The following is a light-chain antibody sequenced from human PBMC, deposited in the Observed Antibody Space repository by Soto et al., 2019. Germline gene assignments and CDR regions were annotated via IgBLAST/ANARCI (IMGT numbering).Light chain of an antibody. J-gene: IGLJ1*01. CDR3: SSYRSSSPVYV. Sequence: QSALTQHASVSGTPGQSITLSCTGTSSDVGGYNYVSWYQQHPGKAPKLLIYDVTNRPSGVSNRFSGSKSGNTASLTISGLQAEDESDYYCSSYRSSSPVYVFGPGTKLTVL. CDR2: DVT. CDR1: SSDVGGYNY. V-gene: IGLV2-14*03.